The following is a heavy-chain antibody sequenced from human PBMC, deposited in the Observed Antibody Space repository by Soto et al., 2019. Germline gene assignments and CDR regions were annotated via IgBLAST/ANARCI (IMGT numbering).Heavy chain of an antibody. D-gene: IGHD3-16*02. V-gene: IGHV4-61*01. J-gene: IGHJ4*02. CDR1: GGSISSGSYY. CDR3: ARDGCVIRAGLDY. Sequence: QVQLQESGPGLVKPSETLSLTCTVSGGSISSGSYYWSWMRQPPGKGLEWIGYVNYRGSTNDNRSLKSRDTISVDTSKNQFSMKLTSVTAADSAVYFCARDGCVIRAGLDYWGQGTLVTVSS. CDR2: VNYRGST.